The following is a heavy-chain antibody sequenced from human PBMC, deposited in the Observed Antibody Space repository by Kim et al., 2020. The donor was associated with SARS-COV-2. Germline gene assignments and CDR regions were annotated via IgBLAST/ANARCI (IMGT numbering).Heavy chain of an antibody. CDR3: ARLGSSGSHAFDI. J-gene: IGHJ3*02. Sequence: YSPSFQGQVTISADKSISTAYLQWSSLKASDTAMYYCARLGSSGSHAFDIWGQGTMVTVSS. D-gene: IGHD6-19*01. V-gene: IGHV5-51*01.